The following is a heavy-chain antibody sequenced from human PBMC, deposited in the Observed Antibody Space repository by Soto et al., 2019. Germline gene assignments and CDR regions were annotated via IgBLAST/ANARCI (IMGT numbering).Heavy chain of an antibody. CDR3: ARAGSSGYSRWAFDY. CDR2: INSDGSST. D-gene: IGHD3-22*01. J-gene: IGHJ4*02. Sequence: EVQLVESGGGLVQPGGSLRLSCAASGFTFSSYWMHWVRQAPGKGLVWVSRINSDGSSTSYADSVKGRFTISRDNAKNTLYLQMNSLRAEDTAVYYCARAGSSGYSRWAFDYWGQGTLVTVSS. V-gene: IGHV3-74*01. CDR1: GFTFSSYW.